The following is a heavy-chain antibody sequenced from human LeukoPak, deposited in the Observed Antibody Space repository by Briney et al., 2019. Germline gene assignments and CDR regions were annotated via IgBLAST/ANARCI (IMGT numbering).Heavy chain of an antibody. CDR3: GRAFPPLRTSSAGDL. CDR1: GFTFSDYD. Sequence: GGSLRLSCSASGFTFSDYDMNWVRQPPGKGLDWVSSISYLSSHVYYGESVKGRFSNSRDNAKNSLYLQMNSLGAEDTAIYYCGRAFPPLRTSSAGDLWGQGILVTVSS. D-gene: IGHD3-16*01. V-gene: IGHV3-21*01. CDR2: ISYLSSHV. J-gene: IGHJ4*02.